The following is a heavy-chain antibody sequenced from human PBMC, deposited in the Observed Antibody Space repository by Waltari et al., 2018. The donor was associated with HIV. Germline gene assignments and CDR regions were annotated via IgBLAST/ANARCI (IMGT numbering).Heavy chain of an antibody. CDR3: AKDRCGDDCHVGGMDV. CDR2: ISSDGSKK. V-gene: IGHV3-30*18. J-gene: IGHJ6*02. Sequence: QGLLTESGGGVVQPGKSLRLSCLGSERDFEASAMHWVRQAPGKGLEWVAVISSDGSKKYYAESMKGRIFISRENSESTVSLQINSLRVEDTAVYYCAKDRCGDDCHVGGMDVWGQGITVIVSS. D-gene: IGHD2-21*02. CDR1: ERDFEASA.